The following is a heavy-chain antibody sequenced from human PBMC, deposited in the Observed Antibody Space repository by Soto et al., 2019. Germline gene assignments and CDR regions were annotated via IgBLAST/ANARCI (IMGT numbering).Heavy chain of an antibody. V-gene: IGHV3-23*01. CDR3: AKEIVAAAYVETSPFDV. D-gene: IGHD2-15*01. Sequence: EVQLLESGGGLVQAGGSLRLSCAASGFTFSSYAMGWVRQAPGTGLERVSVIDGSGGDTSFADSVKGRFTISRDNSKKPLYLHMSSLRVEDTARYYCAKEIVAAAYVETSPFDVWGQGTQVTVSS. CDR1: GFTFSSYA. J-gene: IGHJ4*02. CDR2: IDGSGGDT.